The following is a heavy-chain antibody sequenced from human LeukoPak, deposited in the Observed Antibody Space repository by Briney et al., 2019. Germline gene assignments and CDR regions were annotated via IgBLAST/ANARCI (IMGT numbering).Heavy chain of an antibody. CDR1: GFTVSSNY. V-gene: IGHV3-66*02. J-gene: IGHJ4*02. CDR2: IYSGGRT. CDR3: SRADGFGSSWYPWY. D-gene: IGHD6-13*01. Sequence: GGSLGLSCAASGFTVSSNYMSWVRQAPGKGLEWVSVIYSGGRTYYADSVKGRFTISRDNSKNTLYLQMNSLRAEDTAVYYCSRADGFGSSWYPWYWGQGTLVTVSS.